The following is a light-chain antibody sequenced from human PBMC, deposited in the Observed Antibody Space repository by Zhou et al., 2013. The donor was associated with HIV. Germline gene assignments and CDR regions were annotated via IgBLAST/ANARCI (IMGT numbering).Light chain of an antibody. J-gene: IGKJ1*01. CDR3: QKYNSVPRT. V-gene: IGKV1-27*01. Sequence: MTQSPVTLSVSPGERATLSCRASQSVSTNLAWYQQKPGKVPKLLIHAASTLQSGVPSRFSGSGSGTDFTLTISGLQPEDVASYYCQKYNSVPRTFGQGTKVEIK. CDR2: AAS. CDR1: QSVSTN.